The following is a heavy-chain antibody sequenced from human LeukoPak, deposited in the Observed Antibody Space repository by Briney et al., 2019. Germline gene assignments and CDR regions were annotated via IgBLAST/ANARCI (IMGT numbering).Heavy chain of an antibody. Sequence: PGGSLRLSCAASGFTFSSYAMSWVRQAPGKGLEWVSAISGSGGSTYYADSVKGRFTISRDNSKNTLYLQMNSLRAEDTAVYYCAKGQKYSSGWYSFDYWGQGTLVTVSS. CDR2: ISGSGGST. CDR3: AKGQKYSSGWYSFDY. D-gene: IGHD6-19*01. J-gene: IGHJ4*02. CDR1: GFTFSSYA. V-gene: IGHV3-23*01.